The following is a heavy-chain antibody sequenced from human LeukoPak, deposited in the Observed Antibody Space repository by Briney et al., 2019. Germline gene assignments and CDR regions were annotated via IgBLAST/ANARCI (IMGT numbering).Heavy chain of an antibody. J-gene: IGHJ3*02. CDR2: INHSGST. CDR1: GGSFSGYY. CDR3: ARGPSDAFDI. V-gene: IGHV4-34*01. Sequence: SETLSLTCAVYGGSFSGYYWSWIRQPPGKGLEWIGEINHSGSTNYNPPLKSRVTISVDTSKNQFSLKLSSVTAADTAVYYCARGPSDAFDIWGQGTMVTVSS.